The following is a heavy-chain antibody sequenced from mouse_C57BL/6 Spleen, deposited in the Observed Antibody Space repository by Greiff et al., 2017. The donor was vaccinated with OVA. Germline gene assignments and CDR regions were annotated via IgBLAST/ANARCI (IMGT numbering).Heavy chain of an antibody. CDR1: GYTFTSYW. V-gene: IGHV1-59*01. D-gene: IGHD1-1*01. J-gene: IGHJ2*01. Sequence: QVQLQQPGAELVRPGTSVKLSCKASGYTFTSYWMHWVKQRPGQGLEWIGVIDPSDSYTNYNQKFKGKATLTVHTSSSTAYMQLSSLTSEDSAVYYCARGTTVDYWGQGTTLTVSS. CDR2: IDPSDSYT. CDR3: ARGTTVDY.